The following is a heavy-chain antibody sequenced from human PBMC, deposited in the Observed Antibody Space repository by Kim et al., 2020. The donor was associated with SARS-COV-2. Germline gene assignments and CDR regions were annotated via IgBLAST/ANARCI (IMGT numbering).Heavy chain of an antibody. D-gene: IGHD2-15*01. CDR3: ARGGGYCSGGICYGWFSP. CDR1: NDSIRSNF. V-gene: IGHV4-59*13. CDR2: VSYSGTT. J-gene: IGHJ5*02. Sequence: SETLSLTCTVSNDSIRSNFWTWIRQSPGKGLEWIGYVSYSGTTNYSPSLKSRVAISVDTSENQFFLRLTSVTAADTAVYFCARGGGYCSGGICYGWFSP.